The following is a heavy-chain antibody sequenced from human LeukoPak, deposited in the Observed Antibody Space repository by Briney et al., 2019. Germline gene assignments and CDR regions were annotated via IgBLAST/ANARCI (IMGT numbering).Heavy chain of an antibody. CDR2: INPNSGGT. Sequence: ASVKVSCKASGYTFTGYYMHWVRQAPGQGLEWMGWINPNSGGTNYAQKFQGWVTMTRDTSISTAYMELSRLRSDDTAVYYCARVSSGTSSDDAFDIWGQGTMVTVSS. V-gene: IGHV1-2*04. D-gene: IGHD2-2*01. J-gene: IGHJ3*02. CDR3: ARVSSGTSSDDAFDI. CDR1: GYTFTGYY.